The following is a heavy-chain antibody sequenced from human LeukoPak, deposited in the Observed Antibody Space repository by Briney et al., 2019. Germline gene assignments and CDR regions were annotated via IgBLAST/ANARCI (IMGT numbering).Heavy chain of an antibody. Sequence: SETLSLTCTVSGGSISSGSYYWSWIRQPAGKGLEWIGRIYTSGSTNYNPSLKSRVTISVDTSKNQFSLKLSSVTAADTAVYYCARGRRALDIVVVPALDYYYYYMDVWGKGTTVTVSS. J-gene: IGHJ6*03. CDR3: ARGRRALDIVVVPALDYYYYYMDV. CDR2: IYTSGST. V-gene: IGHV4-61*02. D-gene: IGHD2-2*01. CDR1: GGSISSGSYY.